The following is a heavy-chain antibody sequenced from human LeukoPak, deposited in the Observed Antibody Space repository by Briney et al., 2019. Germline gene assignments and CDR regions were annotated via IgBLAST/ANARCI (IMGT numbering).Heavy chain of an antibody. V-gene: IGHV4-39*01. Sequence: SETLSLTCTVCGGSIRSSSYYWGWIPQPPGKGLEWIGSIYYSGNTYYYPPLKSRVTISVDTSKNQFSLKLSSVTAADTAIYYCARGPRLANAFDIWGQGTMVTFCS. CDR2: IYYSGNT. CDR3: ARGPRLANAFDI. J-gene: IGHJ3*02. CDR1: GGSIRSSSYY. D-gene: IGHD3-3*02.